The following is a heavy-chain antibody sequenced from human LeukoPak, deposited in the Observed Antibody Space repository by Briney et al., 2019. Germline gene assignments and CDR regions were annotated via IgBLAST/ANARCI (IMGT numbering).Heavy chain of an antibody. D-gene: IGHD5-24*01. CDR2: VNTNGGAT. CDR1: GFTFSNYL. J-gene: IGHJ6*02. Sequence: GSLRLSCSASGFTFSNYLMHWVRQAPGKGLEYVSVVNTNGGATYYADSVKGRSTISRDNSKNTVYLQISSLRGEDTAMYYCVRGWRIMDVWGQGTTVTVSS. CDR3: VRGWRIMDV. V-gene: IGHV3-64D*06.